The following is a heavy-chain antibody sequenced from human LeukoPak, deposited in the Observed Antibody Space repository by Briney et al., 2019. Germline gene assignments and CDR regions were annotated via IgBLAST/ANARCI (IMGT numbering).Heavy chain of an antibody. Sequence: SETLSLTCAVYGGSFSGYYWSWIRQPPGKGLEWIGEINHSGSTNYNPSLKSRVTISVDTSKNQFSLKLSSATAADTAVYYCARWSFWFDPWGQGTLVTVSS. J-gene: IGHJ5*02. CDR2: INHSGST. CDR1: GGSFSGYY. V-gene: IGHV4-34*01. D-gene: IGHD3-16*01. CDR3: ARWSFWFDP.